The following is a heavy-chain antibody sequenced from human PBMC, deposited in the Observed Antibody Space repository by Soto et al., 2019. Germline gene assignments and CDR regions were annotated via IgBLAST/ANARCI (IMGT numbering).Heavy chain of an antibody. CDR2: ISYDGSNK. CDR3: AKLRGYSYGSY. CDR1: GFTCSSYG. J-gene: IGHJ4*02. D-gene: IGHD5-18*01. V-gene: IGHV3-30*18. Sequence: GGSLRLSCAASGFTCSSYGMHWVRQAPGKGLEWVAVISYDGSNKYYADSVKGRFTISRDNSKNTLYLQMNSLRAEDTAVYYCAKLRGYSYGSYWGQGTLVTVSS.